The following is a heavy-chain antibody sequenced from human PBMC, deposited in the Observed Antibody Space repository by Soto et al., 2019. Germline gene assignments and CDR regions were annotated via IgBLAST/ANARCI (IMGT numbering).Heavy chain of an antibody. V-gene: IGHV3-21*01. CDR2: ISSSSSYT. CDR1: GFTFSTYT. CDR3: AREITGYGSLTYFDY. J-gene: IGHJ4*02. Sequence: GGSLRLSCAASGFTFSTYTMSWVRQAPGKGLEWVSSISSSSSYTYYADSVKGRFTISRDNAKNSLYLQMNSLRAEVTAVYYCAREITGYGSLTYFDYWGQGTLVTVSS. D-gene: IGHD3-10*01.